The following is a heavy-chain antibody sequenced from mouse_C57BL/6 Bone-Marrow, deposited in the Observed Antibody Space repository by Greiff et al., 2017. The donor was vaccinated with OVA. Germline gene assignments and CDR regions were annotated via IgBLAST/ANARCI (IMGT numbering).Heavy chain of an antibody. D-gene: IGHD2-1*01. CDR1: GFTFSSYG. J-gene: IGHJ1*03. CDR2: ISSGGSYT. CDR3: ASHMVPSYRYFDV. V-gene: IGHV5-6*02. Sequence: DVKLVESGGDLVKPGGSLKLSCAASGFTFSSYGMSWVRQTPDKRLEWVATISSGGSYTYYPDSVKGRFTISRDNAKNTLYLQMSSLKSEDTAMYYCASHMVPSYRYFDVWGTGTTVTVSS.